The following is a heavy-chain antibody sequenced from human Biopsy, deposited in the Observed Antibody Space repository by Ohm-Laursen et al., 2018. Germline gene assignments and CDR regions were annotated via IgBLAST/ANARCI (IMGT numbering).Heavy chain of an antibody. V-gene: IGHV3-30*03. Sequence: RSLRLSCTASGFTFSSYAMTWVRQAPGKGLEWVAVISYDGSGEYYADSLQGRFIISRDNPKNTVDLQMNSLRAEDTAVYFCARDGKRWDYSTYFSWHFDLWGRGTLVTVSS. CDR2: ISYDGSGE. CDR3: ARDGKRWDYSTYFSWHFDL. J-gene: IGHJ2*01. CDR1: GFTFSSYA. D-gene: IGHD4-11*01.